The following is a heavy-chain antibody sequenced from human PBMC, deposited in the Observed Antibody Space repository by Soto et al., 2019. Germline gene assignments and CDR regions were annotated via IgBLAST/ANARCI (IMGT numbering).Heavy chain of an antibody. J-gene: IGHJ6*02. CDR1: GFTFSSYA. CDR3: ARDGAYIAAVYGMDV. Sequence: QVQLVESGGGVVQPGRSLRLSCAASGFTFSSYAMHWFRQAPGKGLEWGAVISYDGSNKYYADYVKGRFTISRDNSKKTLYLTMNSLRAEDTAVYYCARDGAYIAAVYGMDVWGQGTTVTVSS. CDR2: ISYDGSNK. D-gene: IGHD6-13*01. V-gene: IGHV3-30-3*01.